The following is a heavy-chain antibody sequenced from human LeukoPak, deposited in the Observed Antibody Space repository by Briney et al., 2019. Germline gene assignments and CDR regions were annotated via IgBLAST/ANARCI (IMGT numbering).Heavy chain of an antibody. V-gene: IGHV3-23*01. Sequence: GGSLRLSCAASGLTFSSYAMNWVLQATGKGLEWASAISGSGGSTYYADSVKCRFTISRDNSKNTLYLQMKSLRADDTAVYYCAKDDGSGTTDYWGQGTLVTVSS. CDR2: ISGSGGST. CDR3: AKDDGSGTTDY. D-gene: IGHD3-10*01. J-gene: IGHJ4*02. CDR1: GLTFSSYA.